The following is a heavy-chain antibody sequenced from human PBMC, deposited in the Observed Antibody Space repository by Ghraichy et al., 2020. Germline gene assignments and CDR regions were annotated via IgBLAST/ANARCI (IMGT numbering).Heavy chain of an antibody. Sequence: LSLTCAASGFTFSSYAMSWVRQAPGKGLEWVTAIGSGGVETKYADSVKGRFTISRDNSKNTLYLQMNSLRAGDTAVYYCVKPERAVAGTRYFDLWGRGALVTVSS. CDR2: IGSGGVET. V-gene: IGHV3-23*01. D-gene: IGHD6-19*01. J-gene: IGHJ2*01. CDR1: GFTFSSYA. CDR3: VKPERAVAGTRYFDL.